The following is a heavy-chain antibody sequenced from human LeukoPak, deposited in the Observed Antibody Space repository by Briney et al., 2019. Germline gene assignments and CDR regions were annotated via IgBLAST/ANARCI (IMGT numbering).Heavy chain of an antibody. V-gene: IGHV4-39*01. CDR2: IHYSGST. Sequence: SETLSLTCSVSGGSISSSTYFWGWIRQPPGKGLEWIASIHYSGSTYSNPSLKSRVTISVDTSKNQFSLRLSSVSAADTAVYYCARHYSSAEGVTGFDYWGQGTLVTVSS. CDR3: ARHYSSAEGVTGFDY. J-gene: IGHJ4*02. CDR1: GGSISSSTYF. D-gene: IGHD6-19*01.